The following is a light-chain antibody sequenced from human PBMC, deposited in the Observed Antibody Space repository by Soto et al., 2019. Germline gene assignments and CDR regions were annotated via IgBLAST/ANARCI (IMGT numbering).Light chain of an antibody. CDR2: GAS. CDR1: QSVSSS. Sequence: EIVLTQSPGTLSLSPGERATLSFRASQSVSSSYLNWYQQKPGQAPRLLIYGASTRATGIPARFSGSGSGTEFTLTISSLQSEDFAVYYCQQYNNWPITFGQGTRLEIK. J-gene: IGKJ5*01. CDR3: QQYNNWPIT. V-gene: IGKV3D-15*01.